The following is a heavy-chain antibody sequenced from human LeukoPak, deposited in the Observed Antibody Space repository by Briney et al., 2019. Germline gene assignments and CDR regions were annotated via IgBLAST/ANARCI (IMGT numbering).Heavy chain of an antibody. J-gene: IGHJ5*02. Sequence: SETLSLTCAVSGGSISRGFSSWNWIRQPPGKGLEWIGYIYHSGRPYYNPSLKSRVSMSVDKSKNHFSLILTSVTAADTAVYYCARAIVVVPAAIGWFDPWGQGTLVAVSS. V-gene: IGHV4-30-2*01. D-gene: IGHD2-2*01. CDR1: GGSISRGFSS. CDR2: IYHSGRP. CDR3: ARAIVVVPAAIGWFDP.